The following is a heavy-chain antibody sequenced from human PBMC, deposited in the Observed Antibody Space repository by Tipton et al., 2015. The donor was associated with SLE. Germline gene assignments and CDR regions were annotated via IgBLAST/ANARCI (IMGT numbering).Heavy chain of an antibody. CDR1: GFMFSRYT. D-gene: IGHD2-2*02. CDR3: AREKCSSTSCYTLGY. J-gene: IGHJ4*02. CDR2: IYGGGTT. Sequence: SLRLSCTASGFMFSRYTMSWVRQVPGKGLEWLSAIYGGGTTFYADSVKGRFTISRDNSKTTLYLHMDSLRAEDTAVYYCAREKCSSTSCYTLGYWGQGTLVTVSS. V-gene: IGHV3-23*01.